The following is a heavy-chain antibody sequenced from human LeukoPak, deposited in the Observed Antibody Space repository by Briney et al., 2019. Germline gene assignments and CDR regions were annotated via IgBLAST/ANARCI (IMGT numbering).Heavy chain of an antibody. V-gene: IGHV3-23*01. CDR2: ISGSGGRT. J-gene: IGHJ4*02. CDR1: GFTFSSYA. Sequence: GGSLRLSCAASGFTFSSYAMSWVRQAPGKGLKWVSGISGSGGRTHYADSVQGRFTISRDNSKNTLYLQMNSLKAEDTAVYYCARSRGGYNVFDYWGQGTLVTVSS. D-gene: IGHD5-24*01. CDR3: ARSRGGYNVFDY.